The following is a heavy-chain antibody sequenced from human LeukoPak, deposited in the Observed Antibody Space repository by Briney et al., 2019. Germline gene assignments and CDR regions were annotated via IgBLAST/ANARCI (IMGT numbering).Heavy chain of an antibody. Sequence: CNPSLKSRVTISLDTSKNQFSLKLSSVTAADTAVYYCARGWELQTFDYWGQGTLATVS. CDR3: ARGWELQTFDY. J-gene: IGHJ4*02. D-gene: IGHD1-26*01. V-gene: IGHV4-61*02.